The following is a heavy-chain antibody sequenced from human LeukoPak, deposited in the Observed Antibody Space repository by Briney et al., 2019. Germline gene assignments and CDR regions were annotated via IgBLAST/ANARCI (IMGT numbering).Heavy chain of an antibody. J-gene: IGHJ6*03. CDR2: MNPINDNT. D-gene: IGHD3-3*01. CDR3: ARRFGEYYYMDV. V-gene: IGHV1-8*03. Sequence: GASVKVSYKASGYTFTSYDINWVRQATGQGLEWMGWMNPINDNTGYAQKFQGRVTITRNTSISTAYMELSSLRSEDTAVYYCARRFGEYYYMDVWGKGTTVTISS. CDR1: GYTFTSYD.